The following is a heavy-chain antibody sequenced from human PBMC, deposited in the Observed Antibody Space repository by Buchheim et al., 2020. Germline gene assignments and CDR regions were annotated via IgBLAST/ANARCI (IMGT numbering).Heavy chain of an antibody. CDR2: ISDSGDSS. J-gene: IGHJ4*02. CDR1: GFTFSSYA. V-gene: IGHV3-23*01. Sequence: ELQLLESGGGLVQPGGSLRLSCAASGFTFSSYAMTWVRQAPGKGLEWVSGISDSGDSSYYADSVKGRFTISRDNSKNTLYLQMNSLRAEDTAVYYCARDRNLGYCSGGSCHHFDYWGQGTL. D-gene: IGHD2-15*01. CDR3: ARDRNLGYCSGGSCHHFDY.